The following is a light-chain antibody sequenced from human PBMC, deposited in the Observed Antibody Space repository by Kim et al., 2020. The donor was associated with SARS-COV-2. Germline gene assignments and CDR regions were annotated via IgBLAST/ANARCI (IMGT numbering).Light chain of an antibody. J-gene: IGLJ3*02. V-gene: IGLV9-49*01. CDR3: GADHGSGSNFVWV. Sequence: QPVLTQPPSASASLGDSVTLTCTLSSGYSDSKVDWYQQRPGKGPRFVMRVGTGGVVGSKGDGIPDRFSVLGSGLNRYLTIKNIQEEDESDYHCGADHGSGSNFVWVFGGGTKLTVL. CDR2: VGTGGVVG. CDR1: SGYSDSK.